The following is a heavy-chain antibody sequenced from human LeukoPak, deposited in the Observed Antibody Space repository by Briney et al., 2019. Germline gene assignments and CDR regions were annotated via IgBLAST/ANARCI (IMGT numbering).Heavy chain of an antibody. Sequence: PSETLSLTCTVSGGSISSYYWSWIRQPAGKGLEWIGRIYTSGSTNYNPSLKSRVTMSVDTSKNQFSLKLSSVTAADTAVYYCARGDILTGYRTFDYWGQGTLVTVSS. CDR2: IYTSGST. V-gene: IGHV4-4*07. CDR3: ARGDILTGYRTFDY. J-gene: IGHJ4*02. D-gene: IGHD3-9*01. CDR1: GGSISSYY.